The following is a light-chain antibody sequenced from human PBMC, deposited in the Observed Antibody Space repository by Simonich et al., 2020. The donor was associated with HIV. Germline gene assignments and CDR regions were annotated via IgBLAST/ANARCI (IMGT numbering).Light chain of an antibody. CDR1: SSNIGSNY. CDR2: RNN. CDR3: ATWDDSLSGRV. Sequence: QSVLTQPPSASGTPGQRVTISCSGSSSNIGSNYVYWYQHLPGTAPKLLIYRNNQRPAWVPDRFSGSKSGTSASLAISGLRSEDEADYYCATWDDSLSGRVFGGGTKLTVL. V-gene: IGLV1-47*01. J-gene: IGLJ3*02.